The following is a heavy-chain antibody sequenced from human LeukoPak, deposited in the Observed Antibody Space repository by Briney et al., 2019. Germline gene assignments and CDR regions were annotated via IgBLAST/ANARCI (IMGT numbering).Heavy chain of an antibody. V-gene: IGHV1-2*06. CDR2: INPNSGGT. Sequence: ASVKVSCKASGYTFTGYYMHWVRQAPGQGLEWMGRINPNSGGTNYAQKMQGRVTMTRDTSNSRAYMEVSRLRSDDTAVYYCARVGGYGYYYYYYMDVWGKGTTVTVSS. CDR1: GYTFTGYY. CDR3: ARVGGYGYYYYYYMDV. D-gene: IGHD3-22*01. J-gene: IGHJ6*03.